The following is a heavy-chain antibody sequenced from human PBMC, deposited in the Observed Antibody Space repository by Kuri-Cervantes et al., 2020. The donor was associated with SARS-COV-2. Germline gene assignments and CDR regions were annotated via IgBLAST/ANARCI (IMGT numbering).Heavy chain of an antibody. J-gene: IGHJ6*03. CDR1: GFTFSSYG. CDR3: AKTRDKYYYYMDV. D-gene: IGHD2/OR15-2a*01. Sequence: GESLKISCAASGFTFSSYGMHWVRQAPGKGLEWVAVLSFDGSNGYYADSVRDRFTISRDNSKNTVYLHMKSLRAEDTAVYYCAKTRDKYYYYMDVWGKGTTVTVSS. CDR2: LSFDGSNG. V-gene: IGHV3-30*18.